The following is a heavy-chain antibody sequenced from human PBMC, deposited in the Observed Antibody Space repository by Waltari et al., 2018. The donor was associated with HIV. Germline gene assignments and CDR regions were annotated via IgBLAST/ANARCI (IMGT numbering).Heavy chain of an antibody. V-gene: IGHV1-8*01. CDR2: IKLNSGNR. J-gene: IGHJ4*02. CDR3: VRVAGSIDY. Sequence: VSLVQSGAGVKKPGASVRVSCKASGYTFPRYVITWVRQATGQGIEWMGWIKLNSGNRGYAQKFQGRVTLTKDSTITTAFMELSDLRSDDTAIYYCVRVAGSIDYWGQGTLVTVSS. CDR1: GYTFPRYV.